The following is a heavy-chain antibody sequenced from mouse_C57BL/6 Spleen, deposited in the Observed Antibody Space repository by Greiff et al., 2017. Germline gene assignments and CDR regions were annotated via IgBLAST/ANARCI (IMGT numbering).Heavy chain of an antibody. Sequence: QVQLKQPGAELVKPGASVKLSCKASGYTFTSYWMHWVKQRPGQGLEWIGMIHPNSGSTNYNEKFKSKATLTVDKSSSTAYMQRSSLTSEDSAVYYCAREGSKNEFAYWGQGTLVTVSA. CDR1: GYTFTSYW. CDR3: AREGSKNEFAY. CDR2: IHPNSGST. D-gene: IGHD2-5*01. J-gene: IGHJ3*01. V-gene: IGHV1-64*01.